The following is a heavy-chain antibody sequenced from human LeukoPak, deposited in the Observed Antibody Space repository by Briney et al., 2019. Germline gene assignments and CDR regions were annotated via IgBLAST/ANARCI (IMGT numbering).Heavy chain of an antibody. D-gene: IGHD3-22*01. CDR1: GHSFTSYW. CDR3: ARQVHSSGYLYYFDY. Sequence: GESLKISCKGSGHSFTSYWIGWVRQMPGKGLEWMGIIYPGDSDTRYSPSFQGQVTISADKSISTAYLQWSSLKASDTAMYYCARQVHSSGYLYYFDYWGQGTLVTVSS. CDR2: IYPGDSDT. J-gene: IGHJ4*02. V-gene: IGHV5-51*01.